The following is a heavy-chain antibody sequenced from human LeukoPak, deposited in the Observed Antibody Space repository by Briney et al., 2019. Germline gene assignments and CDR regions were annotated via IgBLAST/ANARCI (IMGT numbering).Heavy chain of an antibody. Sequence: PGGSLRLSYAASGFTFSSYAMHWVRQAPGKGLEWVAFIRYDGSNKYYVDSVKGRFTISRDNSKNTLYLQMNSLRAEHTAVYYCAKDIRGQVSRGNYYDSSGYFDYWGQGTLVTVSS. V-gene: IGHV3-30*02. J-gene: IGHJ4*02. CDR2: IRYDGSNK. CDR3: AKDIRGQVSRGNYYDSSGYFDY. CDR1: GFTFSSYA. D-gene: IGHD3-22*01.